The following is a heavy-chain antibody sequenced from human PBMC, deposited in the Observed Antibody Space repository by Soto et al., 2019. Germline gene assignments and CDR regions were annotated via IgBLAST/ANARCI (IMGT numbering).Heavy chain of an antibody. CDR3: AKLMTTTWRGCFDY. J-gene: IGHJ4*02. V-gene: IGHV3-23*01. Sequence: EVQLLESGGGLVQPGGSLRLSCAASGFTFNNYAMIWVRQAPGKGLEWVSVISAGGGSTDYADSVKGRFTISRDNSKNTLYLQMNSLRAEDTAVYYCAKLMTTTWRGCFDYWGQGTLVTVSS. CDR2: ISAGGGST. CDR1: GFTFNNYA. D-gene: IGHD3-16*01.